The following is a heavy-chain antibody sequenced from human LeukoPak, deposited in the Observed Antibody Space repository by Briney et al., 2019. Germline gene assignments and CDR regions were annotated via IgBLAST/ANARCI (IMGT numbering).Heavy chain of an antibody. V-gene: IGHV3-74*01. D-gene: IGHD3-22*01. CDR2: INGDGSDT. Sequence: GGSLRLSCATSGFRFSNHWMHWVRQAPGKGLVWVSCINGDGSDTSYVDSVKGRFTISRDNAKNTVYLQMNSLRAEDTAVYYCARAGRYSYDSSGYYYDAFDIWGQGTMVTVSS. CDR3: ARAGRYSYDSSGYYYDAFDI. J-gene: IGHJ3*02. CDR1: GFRFSNHW.